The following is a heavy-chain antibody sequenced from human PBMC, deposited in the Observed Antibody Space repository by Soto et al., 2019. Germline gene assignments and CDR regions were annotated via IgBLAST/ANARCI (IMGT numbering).Heavy chain of an antibody. CDR3: AHVRLYDILTGYYALFDY. V-gene: IGHV2-5*02. J-gene: IGHJ4*02. Sequence: SGPTLVNPTQTLTLTCTFSGFSLSTSGVGVGWIRQPPGKALEWLALIYWDDDKRYSPSLKSRLTITKDTSKNQVVLTMTNMGPVDTATYYCAHVRLYDILTGYYALFDYWGQGTLVTVSS. D-gene: IGHD3-9*01. CDR1: GFSLSTSGVG. CDR2: IYWDDDK.